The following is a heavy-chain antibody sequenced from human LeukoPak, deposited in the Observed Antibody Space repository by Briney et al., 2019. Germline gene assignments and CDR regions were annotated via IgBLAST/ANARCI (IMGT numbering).Heavy chain of an antibody. CDR2: INHSGST. Sequence: SETLSLTCAVYGGSFSGYYWSWIRQPPGKGLEWIGEINHSGSTNYNPSLKSRVTISVDTSKNQFSLKLSSVTAADTAVYYCARGPDIVVVPAAGALDYWGQGTLVTVSS. D-gene: IGHD2-2*01. CDR1: GGSFSGYY. V-gene: IGHV4-34*01. J-gene: IGHJ4*02. CDR3: ARGPDIVVVPAAGALDY.